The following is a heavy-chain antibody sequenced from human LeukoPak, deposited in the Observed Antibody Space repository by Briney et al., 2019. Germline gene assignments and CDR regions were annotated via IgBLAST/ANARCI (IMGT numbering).Heavy chain of an antibody. CDR1: GFTFSSYA. CDR3: ARGYSGYDMDAFDI. D-gene: IGHD5-12*01. J-gene: IGHJ3*02. CDR2: ISYDGSNK. V-gene: IGHV3-30-3*01. Sequence: GRSLRLSCAASGFTFSSYAMHWVRQAPGKGREWVAVISYDGSNKYYADSVKGRFTISRDNSKNTLYLQMNSLRAEDTAVYYCARGYSGYDMDAFDIWGQGTMVTVSS.